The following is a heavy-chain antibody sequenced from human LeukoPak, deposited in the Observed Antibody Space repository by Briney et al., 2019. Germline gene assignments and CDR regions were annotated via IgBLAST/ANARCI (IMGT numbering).Heavy chain of an antibody. CDR3: ARIGTTTRGPAGLDV. CDR1: GVTFSSYE. Sequence: GGALTLSCAASGVTFSSYEMNCGRQAPGEGLEWGSHIFSGGGAHRFYSESVKGRFTISRDNAKNSLYLHMTSLRAEDTGVYYCARIGTTTRGPAGLDVWGQGTTVTVSS. J-gene: IGHJ6*02. V-gene: IGHV3-48*03. CDR2: IFSGGGAHR. D-gene: IGHD2/OR15-2a*01.